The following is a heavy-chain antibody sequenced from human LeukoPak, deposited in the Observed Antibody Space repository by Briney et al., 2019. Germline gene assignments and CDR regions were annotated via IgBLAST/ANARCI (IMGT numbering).Heavy chain of an antibody. V-gene: IGHV3-30-3*01. CDR2: ISYDGSNE. CDR1: GFTFSSYA. CDR3: VKGSGAARPYYFDY. D-gene: IGHD6-6*01. Sequence: PGGSLRLSCAASGFTFSSYAMHWVRQAPGKGLEWVAVISYDGSNEYYADSVKGRFTISRDNSENTLYLQMNTLRADDTALYFCVKGSGAARPYYFDYWGQGTLVTVSS. J-gene: IGHJ4*02.